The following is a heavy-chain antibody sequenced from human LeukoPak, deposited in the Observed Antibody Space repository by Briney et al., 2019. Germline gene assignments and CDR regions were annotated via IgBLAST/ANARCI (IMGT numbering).Heavy chain of an antibody. Sequence: GGSLRLSCAASGITFSSHSMNWVRQAPGKGLEWVSAISGSGGSTYYADSVKGRFTISRDNSKNTLYLQMNSLRAEDTAVYYCAKVSVVTAGYWGQGTLVTVSS. J-gene: IGHJ4*02. CDR2: ISGSGGST. CDR1: GITFSSHS. V-gene: IGHV3-23*01. CDR3: AKVSVVTAGY. D-gene: IGHD2-21*02.